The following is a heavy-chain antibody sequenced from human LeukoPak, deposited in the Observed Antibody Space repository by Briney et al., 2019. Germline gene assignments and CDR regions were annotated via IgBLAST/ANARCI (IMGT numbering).Heavy chain of an antibody. J-gene: IGHJ4*02. CDR3: ARRVPVAGTIDY. CDR2: IWYDGSNK. D-gene: IGHD6-19*01. Sequence: CGMHWVLQAPGKGLEWVAVIWYDGSNKYYADSVKGRFTISRDNSKNTLYLQMNSLRAEDTAVYYCARRVPVAGTIDYWGQGTLVTVSS. CDR1: CG. V-gene: IGHV3-33*01.